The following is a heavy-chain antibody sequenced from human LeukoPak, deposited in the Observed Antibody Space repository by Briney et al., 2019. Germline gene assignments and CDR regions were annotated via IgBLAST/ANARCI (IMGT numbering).Heavy chain of an antibody. CDR1: GGTFSSYA. D-gene: IGHD2-21*02. J-gene: IGHJ4*02. V-gene: IGHV1-18*01. CDR3: ARAKHIVVVTAPSEIDY. CDR2: ISAYNGNT. Sequence: GASVKVSCKASGGTFSSYAINWVRQAPGQGLEWMGWISAYNGNTNYAQKLQGRVTMTTDTSTSTAYMELRSLRSDDTAVYYCARAKHIVVVTAPSEIDYWGQGTLVTVSS.